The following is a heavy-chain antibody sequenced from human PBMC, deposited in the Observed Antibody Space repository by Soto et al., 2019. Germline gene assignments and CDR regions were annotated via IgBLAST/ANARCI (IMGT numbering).Heavy chain of an antibody. J-gene: IGHJ5*02. CDR2: IYHIGSP. V-gene: IGHV4-31*03. D-gene: IGHD3-22*01. Sequence: PSETLSLTCTFSGRPVGSGGYYWTWIRQHPGRGLEWIGYIYHIGSPYYNPSLENRVTISLDTAKNQFSLNLTSVTAADTAIYYCVRDRALDSSGHWFDTWGQGTLVTVSS. CDR3: VRDRALDSSGHWFDT. CDR1: GRPVGSGGYY.